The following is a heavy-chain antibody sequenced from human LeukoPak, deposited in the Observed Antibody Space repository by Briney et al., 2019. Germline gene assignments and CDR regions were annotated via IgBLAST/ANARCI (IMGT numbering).Heavy chain of an antibody. D-gene: IGHD2-2*01. CDR1: GYSFTSYW. V-gene: IGHV5-51*01. J-gene: IGHJ3*02. Sequence: GESLKISCKGSGYSFTSYWIGWVRQMPGKGLEWMGIIYPGDSDTRYSPSFQGQVTISADKSISTAYLQWSSLKASDTAMYYCARLGGYCSSTSCHFDAFDIWGQGTMVTVSS. CDR2: IYPGDSDT. CDR3: ARLGGYCSSTSCHFDAFDI.